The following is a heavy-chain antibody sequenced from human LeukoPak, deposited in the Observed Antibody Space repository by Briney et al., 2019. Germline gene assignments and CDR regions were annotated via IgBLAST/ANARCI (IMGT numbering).Heavy chain of an antibody. CDR3: ARVIVVTGYYIVDY. Sequence: SXXXXWVRQPPGKXLEWXGEIYHSGSTNYNPSLKSRVTISVDKSKNQFSLKLSSVTAADTAVYYCARVIVVTGYYIVDYWGQGTLVTVSS. V-gene: IGHV4-4*02. CDR1: SXX. D-gene: IGHD3-9*01. J-gene: IGHJ4*02. CDR2: IYHSGST.